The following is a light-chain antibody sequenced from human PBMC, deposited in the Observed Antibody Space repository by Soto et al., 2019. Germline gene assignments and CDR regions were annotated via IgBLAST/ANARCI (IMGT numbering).Light chain of an antibody. J-gene: IGKJ1*01. V-gene: IGKV3-15*01. CDR3: QQYNDLPLT. CDR1: QSVSSN. CDR2: GAF. Sequence: EIVLTLSPRSLCLSPGERATLSCRARQSVSSNLAWYQQKPGQAPSLLIYGAFTRATGIPARFSGTGSGTEFTLTISSLQSEDFALYYCQQYNDLPLTFGQGTKVDIK.